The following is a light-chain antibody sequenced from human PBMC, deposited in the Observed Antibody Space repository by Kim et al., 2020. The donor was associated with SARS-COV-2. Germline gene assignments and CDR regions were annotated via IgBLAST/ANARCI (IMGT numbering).Light chain of an antibody. J-gene: IGKJ4*01. CDR3: QQYNSYSRLT. CDR2: KAS. V-gene: IGKV1-5*03. Sequence: DIQMTQSPSTLSASVGDRVTITCRGSQSISSWLAWYQQKPGKAPKLLIYKASSLESGVPSRFSGSGSGTEFTLTISSLQPDDFATYYCQQYNSYSRLTFGGWTKVDIK. CDR1: QSISSW.